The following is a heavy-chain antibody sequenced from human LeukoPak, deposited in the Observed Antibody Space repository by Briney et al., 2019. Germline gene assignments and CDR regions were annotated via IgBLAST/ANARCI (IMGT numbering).Heavy chain of an antibody. D-gene: IGHD3-22*01. V-gene: IGHV1-24*01. CDR1: GYTLTELS. Sequence: GASVKVSCKVSGYTLTELSMHWVRQAPGKGLEWMVGFDPEDGETIYAQKFQGRVTMTEDTSTDTAYMELSSLRSEDTAVYYCATVPYYYDSSGPEYYFDYWGQGTLVTVSS. CDR2: FDPEDGET. J-gene: IGHJ4*02. CDR3: ATVPYYYDSSGPEYYFDY.